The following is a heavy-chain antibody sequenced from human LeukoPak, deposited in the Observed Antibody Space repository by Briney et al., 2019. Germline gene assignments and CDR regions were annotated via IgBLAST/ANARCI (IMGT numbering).Heavy chain of an antibody. Sequence: PGGSLRLSCAASGFTVSSDYMNWVRQAPGKGLEWVAVISYDGSNKYYTDSVKGRFTISRDNSKNTLYLQMNSLRAEDTAVYYCAKDRGLDYAPGDVWGLGTTVTVSS. V-gene: IGHV3-30*18. CDR3: AKDRGLDYAPGDV. D-gene: IGHD4-17*01. CDR1: GFTVSSDY. CDR2: ISYDGSNK. J-gene: IGHJ6*02.